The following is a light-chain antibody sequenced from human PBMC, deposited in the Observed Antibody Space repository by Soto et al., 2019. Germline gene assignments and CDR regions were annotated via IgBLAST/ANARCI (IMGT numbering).Light chain of an antibody. Sequence: EIVMTQSPATLSVSPGERATLSCRASQSVSSNLAWYQQKPGQAPRLLIYGASTRATGIPARFSGSGSGTEFTLTISSLQSEDFSVYYCQQYNNLPGTFGQGTNVEIK. V-gene: IGKV3-15*01. CDR2: GAS. J-gene: IGKJ1*01. CDR3: QQYNNLPGT. CDR1: QSVSSN.